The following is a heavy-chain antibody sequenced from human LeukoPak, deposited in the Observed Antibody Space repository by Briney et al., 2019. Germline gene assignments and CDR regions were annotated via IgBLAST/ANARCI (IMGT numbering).Heavy chain of an antibody. V-gene: IGHV3-21*01. CDR3: ARDYAKDIVVVPAAIYDYYYYMDV. CDR2: ISSSSSYI. CDR1: GFTFSSYS. Sequence: GGSLRLSCAASGFTFSSYSMNWVRQAPGKGLEWVSSISSSSSYIYYADSVKGRFTISRDNAKNSLYLQMNSLRAEDTAVYYCARDYAKDIVVVPAAIYDYYYYMDVWGKGTTVTVSS. J-gene: IGHJ6*03. D-gene: IGHD2-2*02.